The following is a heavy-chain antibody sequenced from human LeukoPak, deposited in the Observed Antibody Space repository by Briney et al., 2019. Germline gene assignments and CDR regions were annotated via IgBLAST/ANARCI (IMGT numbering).Heavy chain of an antibody. D-gene: IGHD7-27*01. J-gene: IGHJ4*02. CDR2: INHSGST. CDR3: AIYELGFDY. V-gene: IGHV4-34*01. Sequence: SETLSLTCAVYGGSFSGYYWSWIRQPPGKGLEWIGEINHSGSTNYNPSLKSRVTISVDTSMNQFSLKLSPVTAADTAVYYCAIYELGFDYWGQGTLVTVSS. CDR1: GGSFSGYY.